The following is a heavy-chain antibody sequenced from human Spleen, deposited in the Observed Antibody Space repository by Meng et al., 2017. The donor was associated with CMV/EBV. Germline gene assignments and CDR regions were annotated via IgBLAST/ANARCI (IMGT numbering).Heavy chain of an antibody. CDR1: GYRFTSYW. CDR3: ARQNTAQSWGMDV. CDR2: IYPGDSDT. V-gene: IGHV5-51*01. Sequence: GESLKISCKGSGYRFTSYWIGWVRQMPGKGLEWMGIIYPGDSDTRYSPSFQGQVTISADKSISTAYLQWSSLKASDTAMYYCARQNTAQSWGMDVWGQGTTVTVSS. J-gene: IGHJ6*02. D-gene: IGHD5-18*01.